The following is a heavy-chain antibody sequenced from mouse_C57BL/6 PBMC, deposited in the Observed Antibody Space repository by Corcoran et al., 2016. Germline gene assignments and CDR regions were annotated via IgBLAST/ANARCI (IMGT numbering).Heavy chain of an antibody. CDR1: GYAFSSYW. D-gene: IGHD1-1*02. CDR2: IYPGDGDT. V-gene: IGHV1-80*01. J-gene: IGHJ4*01. CDR3: ARRGSHGAMNY. Sequence: QVQLQQSGAELVKPGASVKISCKASGYAFSSYWMNWVKQRPGKGLEWIGQIYPGDGDTNYNGKFKGKATLTADKSSSTAYMQLSSLSSEDSAVYFCARRGSHGAMNYWVQGPSVTVSS.